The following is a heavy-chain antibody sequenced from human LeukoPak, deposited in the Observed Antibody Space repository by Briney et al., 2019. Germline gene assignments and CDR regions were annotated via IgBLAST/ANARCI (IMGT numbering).Heavy chain of an antibody. J-gene: IGHJ4*02. CDR2: ISSSRSNTI. V-gene: IGHV3-48*03. CDR3: ARGGSYFVH. Sequence: GGSLRLSCAASGLTFSIYEMNWVRQAPGKGLEWVSYISSSRSNTIYYADSVKGRFTISRDNAKNSLYLQMNSLRVEDTAVYYCARGGSYFVHWGQGTLVTVSS. CDR1: GLTFSIYE. D-gene: IGHD3-16*01.